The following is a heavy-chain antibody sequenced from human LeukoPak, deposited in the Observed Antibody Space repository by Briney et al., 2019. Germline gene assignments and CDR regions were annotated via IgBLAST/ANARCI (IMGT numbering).Heavy chain of an antibody. J-gene: IGHJ4*02. V-gene: IGHV4-61*02. CDR1: GGSISSGSYY. CDR2: IYTSGST. D-gene: IGHD6-13*01. Sequence: PSETLSLTCTVSGGSISSGSYYWSWIRQPAGKGLEWIGRIYTSGSTNYNPSLKSRVSISVDTSKNQFSLKLSSVTAADTAVYYCARDYLTASGLYFDYWGQGTLVTVSS. CDR3: ARDYLTASGLYFDY.